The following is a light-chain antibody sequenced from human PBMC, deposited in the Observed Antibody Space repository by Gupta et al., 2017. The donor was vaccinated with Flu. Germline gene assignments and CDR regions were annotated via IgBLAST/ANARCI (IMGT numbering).Light chain of an antibody. CDR2: DAS. CDR3: QQRGNWTRRLT. Sequence: SLSAGEVATPDCSGSHSVSGSLTRIQKKAGLAPRLLIYDASHRATGMPSRLRGSGSGTEVKITISSLEPEDGAIDYCQQRGNWTRRLTFGEGTKVEIK. J-gene: IGKJ4*01. CDR1: HSVSGS. V-gene: IGKV3-11*01.